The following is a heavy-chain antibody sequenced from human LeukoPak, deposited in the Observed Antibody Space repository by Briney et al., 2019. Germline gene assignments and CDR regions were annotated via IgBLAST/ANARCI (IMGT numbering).Heavy chain of an antibody. D-gene: IGHD5-24*01. CDR2: ISAYNGNT. CDR1: GYTFTSYG. V-gene: IGHV1-18*01. CDR3: ARIRDGYNDAYDI. J-gene: IGHJ3*02. Sequence: ASVKVSCKASGYTFTSYGISWVRQAPGRGLEWMGWISAYNGNTNYAQKLQGRVTMTGDTSTSTVYMELSGLRSEDTALYYCARIRDGYNDAYDIWGQGTMVTVSS.